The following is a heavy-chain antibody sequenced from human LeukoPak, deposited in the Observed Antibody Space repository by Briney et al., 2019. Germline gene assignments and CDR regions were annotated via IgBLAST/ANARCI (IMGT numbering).Heavy chain of an antibody. D-gene: IGHD6-6*01. V-gene: IGHV4-39*07. Sequence: SETLSLTCTVSGGSISSSSYYWGWIRQPPGKGLEWIGSIYYSGSTYYNPSLKSRVTISVDTSKNQFSLKLSSVTAADAAVYYCARDGGIAARPGGWYFDLWGRGTLVTVSS. J-gene: IGHJ2*01. CDR3: ARDGGIAARPGGWYFDL. CDR1: GGSISSSSYY. CDR2: IYYSGST.